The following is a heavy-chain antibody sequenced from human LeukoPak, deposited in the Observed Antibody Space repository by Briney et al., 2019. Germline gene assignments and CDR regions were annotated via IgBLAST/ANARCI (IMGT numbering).Heavy chain of an antibody. D-gene: IGHD3-22*01. CDR3: ARDPGYYDSSGYFDY. CDR1: GGSISSYY. CDR2: IYYSGST. V-gene: IGHV4-59*01. J-gene: IGHJ4*02. Sequence: SETLSLTCTVSGGSISSYYWSWIRQPPGKGLEWIGYIYYSGSTNYNPSLKSRVTISVDTSKNQFSLKLSSVTAADTAVYYCARDPGYYDSSGYFDYWGQGTLVTVSS.